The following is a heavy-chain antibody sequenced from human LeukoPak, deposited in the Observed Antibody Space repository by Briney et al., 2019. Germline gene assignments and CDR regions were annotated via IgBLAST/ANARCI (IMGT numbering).Heavy chain of an antibody. CDR2: INHSGST. V-gene: IGHV4-34*01. D-gene: IGHD3-22*01. Sequence: SETLSLTCAVYGGSFSGYYWSWIRQPPGKGLEWIGEINHSGSTNYNPSLKSRVTISVDTSKNQFSLKLSSVTAADTAVYYCARDDYDSSGYQGTYNWGQEPWSPSPQ. CDR3: ARDDYDSSGYQGTYN. CDR1: GGSFSGYY. J-gene: IGHJ4*01.